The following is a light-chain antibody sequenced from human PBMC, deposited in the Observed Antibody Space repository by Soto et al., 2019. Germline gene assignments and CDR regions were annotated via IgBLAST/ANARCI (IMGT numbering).Light chain of an antibody. CDR1: QGIRSD. CDR2: AAS. CDR3: LQDYNSPVT. V-gene: IGKV1-6*01. J-gene: IGKJ3*01. Sequence: AIQMTQSPSSLSASVGDTVTITCRASQGIRSDLGWYQQKPGTAPTLLIYAASTLQGGVPSRFSGSGSGTDFTLTITSLQPEDFATYYCLQDYNSPVTFGPGTKVDVK.